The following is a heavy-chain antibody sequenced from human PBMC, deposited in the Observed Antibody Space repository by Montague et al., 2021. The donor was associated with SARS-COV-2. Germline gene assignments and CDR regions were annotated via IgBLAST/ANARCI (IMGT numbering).Heavy chain of an antibody. CDR1: GGSISSSSYY. CDR2: IYYSGST. Sequence: SETLSLTCTVSGGSISSSSYYWGWIRQPPGKGLEWIGSIYYSGSTYYNPSLKSRVTISVDTSKNQFSLKLSSVTAADTAVYYCARVHIVVVTAMWYFDLWGRGTLVTVSS. V-gene: IGHV4-39*07. J-gene: IGHJ2*01. D-gene: IGHD2-21*02. CDR3: ARVHIVVVTAMWYFDL.